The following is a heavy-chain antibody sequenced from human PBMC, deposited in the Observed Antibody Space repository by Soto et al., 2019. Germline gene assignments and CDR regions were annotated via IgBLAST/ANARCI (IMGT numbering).Heavy chain of an antibody. CDR3: ARGPPEYSSTWRYYFDR. Sequence: ASVKVSCKASGGTVSSYAISWVRQAPGQGLEWMGGIIPLFGTTNLAQKFQDRVTITADESTSTAYMEVSSLRSEDTAIYYCARGPPEYSSTWRYYFDRWGQGTLVTVSS. V-gene: IGHV1-69*13. J-gene: IGHJ4*01. CDR1: GGTVSSYA. CDR2: IIPLFGTT. D-gene: IGHD6-13*01.